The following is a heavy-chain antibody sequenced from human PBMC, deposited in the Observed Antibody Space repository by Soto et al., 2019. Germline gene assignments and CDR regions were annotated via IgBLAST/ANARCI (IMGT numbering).Heavy chain of an antibody. Sequence: PGGSLRLSCAASGFTFSSYGMHWVRQAQGKGLEWVAVIWYDGSNKYYADSLKGRFTISRDNSKKTLYLQVNSLRAEDTAVYFCARDDYDSSGYYYVDYWGQGTLVTVSS. V-gene: IGHV3-33*01. CDR1: GFTFSSYG. CDR3: ARDDYDSSGYYYVDY. CDR2: IWYDGSNK. D-gene: IGHD3-22*01. J-gene: IGHJ4*02.